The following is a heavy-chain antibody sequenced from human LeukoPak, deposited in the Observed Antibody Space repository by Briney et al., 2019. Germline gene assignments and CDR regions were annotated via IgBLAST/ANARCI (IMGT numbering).Heavy chain of an antibody. CDR1: GGSISSGDYY. V-gene: IGHV4-30-4*01. J-gene: IGHJ5*02. D-gene: IGHD6-13*01. Sequence: SQTLSLTCTVSGGSISSGDYYWSWIRQPPGKGLEWIGYIYYSGSTYYNPSLKSRVTISVDRSKNQFSLKLSPVTAADTAVYYCARGIAAASIWFDPWGQGTLVTVSS. CDR2: IYYSGST. CDR3: ARGIAAASIWFDP.